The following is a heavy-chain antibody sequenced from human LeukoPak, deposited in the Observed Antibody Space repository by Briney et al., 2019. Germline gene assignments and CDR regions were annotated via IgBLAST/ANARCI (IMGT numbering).Heavy chain of an antibody. D-gene: IGHD4-17*01. V-gene: IGHV4-34*01. Sequence: SETLSLTCAVYGGSFSGYYWSWIRQPPGKGLEWIGEINHSGSTNYNPSLKSRVTISVDTSKNQFSLKLSSVTAADTAVYCCARATYVYGDFPYAFEIWGQGTMVTVSS. CDR2: INHSGST. CDR3: ARATYVYGDFPYAFEI. CDR1: GGSFSGYY. J-gene: IGHJ3*02.